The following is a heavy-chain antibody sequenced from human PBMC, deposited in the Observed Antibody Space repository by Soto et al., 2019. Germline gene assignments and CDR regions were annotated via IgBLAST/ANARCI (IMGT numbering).Heavy chain of an antibody. V-gene: IGHV3-23*01. CDR1: GFTFSSYA. J-gene: IGHJ3*02. Sequence: GGSLRLSCAASGFTFSSYAMSWVRQAPGKGLEWVSAISGSGGSTYYADSVKGRFTISRDNSKNTLYLQMNSLRAEDTAVYYCAKEVGIQLWSYGSGAFDIWGQGTMVTVSS. CDR2: ISGSGGST. CDR3: AKEVGIQLWSYGSGAFDI. D-gene: IGHD5-18*01.